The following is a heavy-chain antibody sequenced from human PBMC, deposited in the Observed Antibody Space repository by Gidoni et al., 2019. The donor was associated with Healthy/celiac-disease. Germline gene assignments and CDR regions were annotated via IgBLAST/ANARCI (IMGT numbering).Heavy chain of an antibody. J-gene: IGHJ6*02. D-gene: IGHD4-17*01. CDR1: GYSISSGYY. V-gene: IGHV4-38-2*02. CDR2: IYHSGST. CDR3: ARALRDYGVDYYGMDV. Sequence: QVQLQESGPGLVKPSETLSLTCTVSGYSISSGYYWGWTRQPPGKGLEWIGSIYHSGSTYYTPSIKRRVTISVDTSKNQFSLKLSSVTAADTAVYYCARALRDYGVDYYGMDVWGQGTTVTVSS.